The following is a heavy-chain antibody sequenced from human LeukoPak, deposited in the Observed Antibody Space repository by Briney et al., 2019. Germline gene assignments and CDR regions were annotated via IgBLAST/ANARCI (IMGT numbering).Heavy chain of an antibody. Sequence: SETLSLTCTVSGGSIHSYWSWIRQPAGKGLEWIGRISGSGTITYNPALQSRLTISIDTSKNQFSLKLSSVTAADTAVYYCARDLYSSRTNDAFVIWGQGTMVTVSS. J-gene: IGHJ3*02. CDR1: GGSIHSY. D-gene: IGHD6-13*01. V-gene: IGHV4-4*07. CDR2: ISGSGTI. CDR3: ARDLYSSRTNDAFVI.